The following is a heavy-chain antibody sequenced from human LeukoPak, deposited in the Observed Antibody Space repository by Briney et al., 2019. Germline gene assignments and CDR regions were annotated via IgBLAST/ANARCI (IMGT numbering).Heavy chain of an antibody. V-gene: IGHV4-59*01. CDR3: AREYYDILTNYPKNFDQ. D-gene: IGHD3-9*01. J-gene: IGHJ4*02. Sequence: SETLSLTCALSGASISSYSWSWIRQPPGKGLEWIGYISYSGSTTSNPSLKSRVTLSLDSSKNQFSLKPSSVTASDTAVYYCAREYYDILTNYPKNFDQWGQRKLVTVSS. CDR1: GASISSYS. CDR2: ISYSGST.